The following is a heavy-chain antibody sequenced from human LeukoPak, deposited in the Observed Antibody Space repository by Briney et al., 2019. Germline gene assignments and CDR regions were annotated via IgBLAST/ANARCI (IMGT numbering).Heavy chain of an antibody. CDR1: GFTFNTYG. Sequence: GRSLRLSCASSGFTFNTYGMHWVRQAPGKGLGWVALISYDGNYKYYADSVKGRFTISRDNSKNTLYLQMNSLRAEDTAVYYCAKDGLYSSNLLRPNSGWYYFDYWGQGTLVTVSS. CDR2: ISYDGNYK. V-gene: IGHV3-30*18. D-gene: IGHD6-13*01. CDR3: AKDGLYSSNLLRPNSGWYYFDY. J-gene: IGHJ4*02.